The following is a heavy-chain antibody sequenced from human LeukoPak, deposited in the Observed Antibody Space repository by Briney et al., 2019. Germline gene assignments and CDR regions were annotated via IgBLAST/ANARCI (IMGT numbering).Heavy chain of an antibody. Sequence: GASVTVSCKASGYTFTGYYMHWVRQAPGQGLEWVGWINPNSGGTNYAQKFQGRVTMTRDTSISTAYMELGRLRSDDTAVYYCASRGSYRIYYYYYYMDVWGKGTTVTVSS. CDR3: ASRGSYRIYYYYYYMDV. CDR1: GYTFTGYY. CDR2: INPNSGGT. D-gene: IGHD1-26*01. J-gene: IGHJ6*03. V-gene: IGHV1-2*02.